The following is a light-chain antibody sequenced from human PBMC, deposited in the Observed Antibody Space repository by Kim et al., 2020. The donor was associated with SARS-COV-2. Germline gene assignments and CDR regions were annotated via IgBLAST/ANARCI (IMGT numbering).Light chain of an antibody. CDR2: GAS. CDR3: QQYGSSPPLT. J-gene: IGKJ4*01. CDR1: QSVSSSY. V-gene: IGKV3-20*01. Sequence: PGERATLSCRACQSVSSSYLAWYQQKPGQAPRLLIYGASSRATGIPDRFSGSGSGRDFTLTISRMEPEDFAVYYCQQYGSSPPLTFGGGTKVDIK.